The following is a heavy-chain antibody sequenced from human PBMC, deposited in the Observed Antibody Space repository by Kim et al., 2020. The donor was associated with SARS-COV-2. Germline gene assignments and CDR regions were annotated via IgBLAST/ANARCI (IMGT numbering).Heavy chain of an antibody. CDR2: ISWDGGST. J-gene: IGHJ6*02. CDR3: AKDRIEVGYDYVWGSYRSYYYYGMDV. CDR1: GFTFDDYA. D-gene: IGHD3-16*02. Sequence: GGSLRLSCAASGFTFDDYAMHWVRQAPGKGLEWLSLISWDGGSTYYADSVKGRFTISRDNSKNSLYLQMNSLRAEDTALYYCAKDRIEVGYDYVWGSYRSYYYYGMDVWGQGTTVTVSS. V-gene: IGHV3-43D*03.